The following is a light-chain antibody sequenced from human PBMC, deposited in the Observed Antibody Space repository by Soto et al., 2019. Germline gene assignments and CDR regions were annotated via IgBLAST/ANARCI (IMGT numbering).Light chain of an antibody. CDR3: HQRSNWPLT. CDR1: QSVSSD. J-gene: IGKJ4*01. Sequence: VLTQSPDTLSLSPGGSATLSCRASQSVSSDLAWYQQRPGQALRLLISDVSKRATGIPARFSGSGSRTDFTLTITSLEPEDFAIYFCHQRSNWPLTFGGGTKLEIK. V-gene: IGKV3-11*01. CDR2: DVS.